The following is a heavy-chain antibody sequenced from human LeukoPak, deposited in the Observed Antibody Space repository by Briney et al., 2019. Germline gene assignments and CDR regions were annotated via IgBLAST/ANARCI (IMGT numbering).Heavy chain of an antibody. CDR3: ARYSSGWSPYYFDY. Sequence: TSETLSLTCTVSGGSISSYYWSWIRQPAGKGLEWIGRIYTSGSTNYNPSLKSRVTMSVDTSKNQFSLKLSSVTAADTAVYYCARYSSGWSPYYFDYWGQGTLVTVSS. V-gene: IGHV4-4*07. D-gene: IGHD6-19*01. J-gene: IGHJ4*02. CDR1: GGSISSYY. CDR2: IYTSGST.